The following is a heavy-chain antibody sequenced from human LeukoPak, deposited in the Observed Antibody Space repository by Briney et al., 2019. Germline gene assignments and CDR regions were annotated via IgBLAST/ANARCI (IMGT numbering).Heavy chain of an antibody. J-gene: IGHJ6*03. CDR2: ISWDGGST. CDR3: AKGKDDRDPTSAYYYYYMDV. CDR1: GFTFDDYA. Sequence: PGGSLRLSXAASGFTFDDYAMHWVRQAPGKGLEWVSLISWDGGSTYYADSVKGRFTISRDNSKNSLYLQMNSLRAEDTALYYCAKGKDDRDPTSAYYYYYMDVWGKGTTVTVSS. V-gene: IGHV3-43D*04. D-gene: IGHD3-10*01.